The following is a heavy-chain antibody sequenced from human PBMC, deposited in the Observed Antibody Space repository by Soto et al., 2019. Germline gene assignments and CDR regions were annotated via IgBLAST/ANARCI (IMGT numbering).Heavy chain of an antibody. V-gene: IGHV1-3*01. Sequence: QVQLVQSGAEVKKPGASVKVSCKTSGYTFSSYAVHWVRQAPGQRPEWMGWIHAGKGDTKYSQKFQARVTITRDTSATTVYMELRSLRSEDTAMYFCARDGAIELWFDSWGQGTLVTVSS. CDR2: IHAGKGDT. J-gene: IGHJ5*01. CDR1: GYTFSSYA. CDR3: ARDGAIELWFDS. D-gene: IGHD1-7*01.